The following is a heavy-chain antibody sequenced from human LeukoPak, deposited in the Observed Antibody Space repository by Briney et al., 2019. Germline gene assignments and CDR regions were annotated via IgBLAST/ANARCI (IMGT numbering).Heavy chain of an antibody. Sequence: QPGGSLGLSCAASGFTFKYCGMHWVRQAPGKGLEWVAFIRFDGGNEYYADSVKGRFTISRDNSKNTLYLQMNSLRAEDTAVYYCGKVVPGDWNEYYFDFWGQGTLVTVSS. V-gene: IGHV3-30*02. CDR3: GKVVPGDWNEYYFDF. J-gene: IGHJ4*02. CDR1: GFTFKYCG. CDR2: IRFDGGNE. D-gene: IGHD1-1*01.